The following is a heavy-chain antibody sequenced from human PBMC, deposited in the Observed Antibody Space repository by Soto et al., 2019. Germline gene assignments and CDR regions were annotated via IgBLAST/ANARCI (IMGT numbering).Heavy chain of an antibody. D-gene: IGHD2-15*01. CDR3: VRGGGGGLFDP. CDR2: IWYDGSEK. J-gene: IGHJ5*02. V-gene: IGHV3-33*01. Sequence: GGSLRLSCVTSGFTFSGFVMQWVRQAPGKGLEWVAVIWYDGSEKYYADSVKGRFTISRDDSKNTVYLQMMSLTAEDTAIYYCVRGGGGGLFDPWGQGTMVTVSS. CDR1: GFTFSGFV.